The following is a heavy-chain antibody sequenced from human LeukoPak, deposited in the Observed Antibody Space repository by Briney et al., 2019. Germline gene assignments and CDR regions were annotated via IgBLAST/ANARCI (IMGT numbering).Heavy chain of an antibody. D-gene: IGHD3-10*01. CDR3: AKDTLVRGPPFDY. V-gene: IGHV3-23*01. CDR1: GFTFSSYG. J-gene: IGHJ4*02. CDR2: ISGSGGST. Sequence: GGSPRLSCAASGFTFSSYGMSWVRQAPGKGLEWVSAISGSGGSTYYADSVKGRFTISRDNSKNTLYLQMNSLRAEDTAVYYCAKDTLVRGPPFDYWGQGTLVTVSS.